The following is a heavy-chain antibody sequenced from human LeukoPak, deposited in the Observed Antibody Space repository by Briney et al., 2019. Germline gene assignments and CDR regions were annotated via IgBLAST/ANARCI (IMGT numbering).Heavy chain of an antibody. CDR2: IYTSGST. Sequence: PSETLSLTCTVSGGSISSYYRSWIRQPAGKGLEWVGRIYTSGSTNYNPSLKSRVTMSVDSPKTQFTLKLSSVTAADTAVYYCAREVVYSSSWSHRGYFDYRSQGTLVTASS. D-gene: IGHD6-13*01. CDR1: GGSISSYY. CDR3: AREVVYSSSWSHRGYFDY. J-gene: IGHJ4*02. V-gene: IGHV4-4*07.